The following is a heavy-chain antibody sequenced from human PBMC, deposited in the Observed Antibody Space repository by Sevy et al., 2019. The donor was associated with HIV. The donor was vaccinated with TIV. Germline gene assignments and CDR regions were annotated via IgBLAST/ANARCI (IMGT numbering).Heavy chain of an antibody. J-gene: IGHJ4*02. CDR1: GFTFSKYW. Sequence: GGSLRLSCAASGFTFSKYWMGWVRQAPGKGLEWVANIKQDAGQKYYVDSVKGRITISSDNAKNSLYLQMNSLRAEDTAVYFCARDDGNYYFHYWGQGTLVTVSS. V-gene: IGHV3-7*01. D-gene: IGHD1-7*01. CDR2: IKQDAGQK. CDR3: ARDDGNYYFHY.